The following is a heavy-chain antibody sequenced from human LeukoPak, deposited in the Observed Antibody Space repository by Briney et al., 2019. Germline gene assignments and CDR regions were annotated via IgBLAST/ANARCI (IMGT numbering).Heavy chain of an antibody. Sequence: GGSLRLSCAASGFTFSSYAMHWVRQAPGKGLEWVAFIRSDGSNKSYADSVKGRFTISRDNSKNTLYLQMNSLRAEDTAVYYCAKDRVDDFWSGPYYFDYWGQGTLVTVSS. CDR1: GFTFSSYA. CDR2: IRSDGSNK. CDR3: AKDRVDDFWSGPYYFDY. D-gene: IGHD3-3*01. J-gene: IGHJ4*02. V-gene: IGHV3-30*02.